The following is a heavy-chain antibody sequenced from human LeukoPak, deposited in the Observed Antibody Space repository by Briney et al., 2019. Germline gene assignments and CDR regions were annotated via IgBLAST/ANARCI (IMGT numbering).Heavy chain of an antibody. CDR2: ITSPVGRM. J-gene: IGHJ4*02. CDR1: GFTFSTYS. CDR3: ATDGRSSGWYGFDY. V-gene: IGHV3-21*01. D-gene: IGHD6-19*01. Sequence: GGSLRLSCAASGFTFSTYSMNWVRQAPGKGLEWVSSITSPVGRMYYADSLKGRITISRDNARSTLYLQMNSLRAEDTAVYYCATDGRSSGWYGFDYWGQGTLVTVSS.